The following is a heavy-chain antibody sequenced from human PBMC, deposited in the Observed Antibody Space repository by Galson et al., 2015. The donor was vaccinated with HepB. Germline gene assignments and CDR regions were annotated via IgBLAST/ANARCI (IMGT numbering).Heavy chain of an antibody. J-gene: IGHJ4*02. CDR3: AKFANSYYGYSDGLNDY. CDR2: IRFDGSDK. V-gene: IGHV3-30*02. Sequence: SLRLSCAVSGFIFSNYGMHWVRQAPGKGLEWVAFIRFDGSDKYYADSVKGRFTISRDNSKNTLFLQMNSLRPEDTAVYYCAKFANSYYGYSDGLNDYWGQGALVTVSS. D-gene: IGHD5-24*01. CDR1: GFIFSNYG.